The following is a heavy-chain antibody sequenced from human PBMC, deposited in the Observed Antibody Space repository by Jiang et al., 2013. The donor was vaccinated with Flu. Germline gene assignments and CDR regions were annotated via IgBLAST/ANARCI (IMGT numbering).Heavy chain of an antibody. D-gene: IGHD3-3*01. CDR1: GGSISSYY. Sequence: GPGLVKPSETLSLTCTVSGGSISSYYWSWIRQPPGKGLEWIGYIYYSGSTNYNPSLKSRVTISVDTSKNQFSLKLSSVTAADAAVYYCARVKKPHQYDFWSGYSTRRYYYGMDVWGQGTTVTVSS. CDR2: IYYSGST. CDR3: ARVKKPHQYDFWSGYSTRRYYYGMDV. J-gene: IGHJ6*02. V-gene: IGHV4-59*01.